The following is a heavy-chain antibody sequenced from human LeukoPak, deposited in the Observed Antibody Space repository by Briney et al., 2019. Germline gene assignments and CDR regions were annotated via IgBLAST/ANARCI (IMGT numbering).Heavy chain of an antibody. CDR2: ISSSSSYI. J-gene: IGHJ4*02. V-gene: IGHV3-21*01. Sequence: GGSLRLSCAASGFTFSSYSMNWVRQAPGKGLEWVSSISSSSSYIYYADSVKGRFTISRDNAKNSLYLQMNSLRAEDTAVYYCARATYSSSPPPAYWGQGTLVTVSS. CDR1: GFTFSSYS. CDR3: ARATYSSSPPPAY. D-gene: IGHD6-13*01.